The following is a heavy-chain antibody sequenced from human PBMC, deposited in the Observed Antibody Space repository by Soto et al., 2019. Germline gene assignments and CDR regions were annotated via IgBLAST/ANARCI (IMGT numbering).Heavy chain of an antibody. V-gene: IGHV4-39*01. Sequence: QLQLQESGPGLVKPSETLSLTCSVSGDSINSDNYYWGWIRQPPGKGLEWIGSIYYLGNTYYNPSLNTRVTISLDKSKSQFSLKLNSVTAADSAVYFCARLEGLATISYYFDYWGQGTLVTVSS. J-gene: IGHJ4*02. CDR1: GDSINSDNYY. D-gene: IGHD3-9*01. CDR2: IYYLGNT. CDR3: ARLEGLATISYYFDY.